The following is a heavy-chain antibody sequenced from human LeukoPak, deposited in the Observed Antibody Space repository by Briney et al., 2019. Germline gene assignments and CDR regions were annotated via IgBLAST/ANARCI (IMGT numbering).Heavy chain of an antibody. V-gene: IGHV3-73*01. D-gene: IGHD4-23*01. CDR3: ARDLGYGGNSGDY. CDR2: IRSKANSYAT. Sequence: GGSLRLSCAASGFTFSGSAMHWVRQASGKGLEWVGRIRSKANSYATAYAASVKGRFTISGDDSKNTAYLQMNSLRAEDTAVYYCARDLGYGGNSGDYWGQGTLVTVSS. CDR1: GFTFSGSA. J-gene: IGHJ4*02.